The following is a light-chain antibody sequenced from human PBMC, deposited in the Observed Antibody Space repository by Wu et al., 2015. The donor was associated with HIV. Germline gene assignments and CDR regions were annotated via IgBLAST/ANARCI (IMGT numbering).Light chain of an antibody. CDR3: QQRSKWPPT. Sequence: EIVMTQSPVSLSVSPGERATLSCRASQSVSSNLAWYQQKPGQAPRLLIYGASTRATGIPARFSGSGSGTEFTLTISSLEPEDFAVYYCQQRSKWPPTFGQRTRLEIK. CDR2: GAS. V-gene: IGKV3-15*01. J-gene: IGKJ5*01. CDR1: QSVSSN.